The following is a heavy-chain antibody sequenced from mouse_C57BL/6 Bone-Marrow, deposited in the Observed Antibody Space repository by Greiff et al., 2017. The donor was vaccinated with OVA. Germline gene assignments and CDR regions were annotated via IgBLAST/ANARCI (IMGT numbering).Heavy chain of an antibody. Sequence: QVQLQQSGAELVKPGASVKMSCKASGYTFTSYWITWVKQRPGQGLEWIGDIYPGSGSTNYNEKFKSKATLTVDTSSSTAYMQLSSLTSEDSAVYYCARRIYYGNLYYAMDYWGQGTSVTVSS. CDR3: ARRIYYGNLYYAMDY. CDR1: GYTFTSYW. V-gene: IGHV1-55*01. J-gene: IGHJ4*01. D-gene: IGHD2-1*01. CDR2: IYPGSGST.